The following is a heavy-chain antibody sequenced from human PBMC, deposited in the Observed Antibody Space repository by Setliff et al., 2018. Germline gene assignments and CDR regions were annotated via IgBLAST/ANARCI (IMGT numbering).Heavy chain of an antibody. V-gene: IGHV1-18*01. Sequence: ASVKVSCKTSGYNFITFGISWVRQAPGQGLEWMGWISPYNEKTNYAEKFQGRVTMIKDTSTNTKYMELRSLRSDDTAMYYCARDTHQWDLLYFDSWGQGTLVTVSS. D-gene: IGHD1-26*01. CDR3: ARDTHQWDLLYFDS. CDR2: ISPYNEKT. J-gene: IGHJ4*02. CDR1: GYNFITFG.